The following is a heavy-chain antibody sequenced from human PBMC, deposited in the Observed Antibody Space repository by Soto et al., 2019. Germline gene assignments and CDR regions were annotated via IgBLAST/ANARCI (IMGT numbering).Heavy chain of an antibody. CDR1: GFTFSSYA. V-gene: IGHV3-30*18. Sequence: QVQVVESGGGVVQPGRSLRLSCAASGFTFSSYAMHWVRQAPGKGLEWVAGISYDGSTIYYVDSVKGRFTVSSDNSKKTLYFHMNSLRSEDTAVYSCAKGPWHLAHGHYFDYWGQGTLVTVSS. J-gene: IGHJ4*02. D-gene: IGHD5-12*01. CDR2: ISYDGSTI. CDR3: AKGPWHLAHGHYFDY.